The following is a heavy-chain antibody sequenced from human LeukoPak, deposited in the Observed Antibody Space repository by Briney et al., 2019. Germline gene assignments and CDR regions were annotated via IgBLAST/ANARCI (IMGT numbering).Heavy chain of an antibody. J-gene: IGHJ6*03. CDR2: IKQDGSEK. CDR1: GFTFSRHW. Sequence: GGSLRLSCAASGFTFSRHWMSWVRQAPGKGLEWVANIKQDGSEKFYEDSVKGRFTISRDNAKNSLYLQMNSLTAEDTAVYYCARDPVHSSGWFAVSYYYMDVWGKGTTVTVSS. D-gene: IGHD6-19*01. V-gene: IGHV3-7*01. CDR3: ARDPVHSSGWFAVSYYYMDV.